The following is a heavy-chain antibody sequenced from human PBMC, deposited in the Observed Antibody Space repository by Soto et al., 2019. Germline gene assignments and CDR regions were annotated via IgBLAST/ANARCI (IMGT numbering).Heavy chain of an antibody. J-gene: IGHJ4*02. V-gene: IGHV3-33*01. Sequence: QVQLVESGGGVVQPGRSLRLSCLASGFTFRNYGMHWVRQAPGKGLEWVAVIWYDGSNTYYADSVKGRFTISRDSSKNTLYLEMNTLRDEDTAVYYCARDDDVTGHYSHFVCWGQGTLVTVSS. D-gene: IGHD3-22*01. CDR2: IWYDGSNT. CDR1: GFTFRNYG. CDR3: ARDDDVTGHYSHFVC.